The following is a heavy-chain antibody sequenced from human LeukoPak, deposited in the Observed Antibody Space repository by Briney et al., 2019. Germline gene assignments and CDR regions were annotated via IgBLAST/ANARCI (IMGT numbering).Heavy chain of an antibody. J-gene: IGHJ4*02. Sequence: PSETLSLTCTVSGGSLSGFFWGWIRQPPGKGLEWIGYIYNSGSTDYNPSLKSRVTISEDTSNNQFSLKLKFVTAADTAVYYCARASPNWNPPDYWGRGTLVTVSS. D-gene: IGHD1-1*01. CDR3: ARASPNWNPPDY. CDR1: GGSLSGFF. CDR2: IYNSGST. V-gene: IGHV4-59*08.